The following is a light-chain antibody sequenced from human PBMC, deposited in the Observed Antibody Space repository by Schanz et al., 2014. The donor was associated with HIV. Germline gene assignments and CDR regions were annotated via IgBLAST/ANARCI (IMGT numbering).Light chain of an antibody. J-gene: IGKJ1*01. V-gene: IGKV1-5*03. CDR1: QSIGDS. Sequence: DIQMTQSPSTLSASVGDRVTITCRASQSIGDSLAWFQQKPGRAPKLLINEASNVQSGVPSRFSGSGSGTDFTLTISSLQSDDFATYYCQQYNTYSRTFGPGTKVEVK. CDR3: QQYNTYSRT. CDR2: EAS.